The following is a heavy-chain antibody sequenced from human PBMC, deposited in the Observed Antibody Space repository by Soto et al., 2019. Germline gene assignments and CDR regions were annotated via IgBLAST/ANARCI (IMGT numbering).Heavy chain of an antibody. V-gene: IGHV3-30-3*02. D-gene: IGHD5-12*01. Sequence: GGSLRLSCAASGFTFSSYAMHWVRQAPGKGLEWVAVISYDGSNKYYADSVKGRFTISRDNSKNTLYLQMNSLRAEDTAVYYCAKPHGGYDWGLDYWGQGTLVTVSS. CDR1: GFTFSSYA. CDR3: AKPHGGYDWGLDY. J-gene: IGHJ4*02. CDR2: ISYDGSNK.